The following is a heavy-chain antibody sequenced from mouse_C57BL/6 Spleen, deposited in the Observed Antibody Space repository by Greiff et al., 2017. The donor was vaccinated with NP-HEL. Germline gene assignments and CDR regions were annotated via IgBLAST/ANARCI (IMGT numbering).Heavy chain of an antibody. Sequence: QVQLQQPGAELVRPGSSVKLSCKASGYTFTSYRMHWVKQRPIQGLEWIGNIDPSDSETHYNQKFKDKVTLTVDKSSSTAYMQLSSLTSEDSAVYYCAREDYYGSRSWFAYWGQGTLVTVSA. V-gene: IGHV1-52*01. CDR3: AREDYYGSRSWFAY. J-gene: IGHJ3*01. CDR2: IDPSDSET. D-gene: IGHD1-1*01. CDR1: GYTFTSYR.